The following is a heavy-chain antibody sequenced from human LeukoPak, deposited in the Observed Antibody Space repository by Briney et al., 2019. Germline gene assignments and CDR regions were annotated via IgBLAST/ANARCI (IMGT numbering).Heavy chain of an antibody. J-gene: IGHJ5*02. CDR1: GFTFSSYA. CDR3: AKCVTGWPNWFDP. D-gene: IGHD6-19*01. V-gene: IGHV3-23*01. Sequence: PGGSLRLSCEASGFTFSSYAMTWVRQAPGKGLEWVSAISGSGGSTYYADSVKGRFTISRDNSKNTLYLQMNSLRAEDTALYYCAKCVTGWPNWFDPWGQGTLVTVSS. CDR2: ISGSGGST.